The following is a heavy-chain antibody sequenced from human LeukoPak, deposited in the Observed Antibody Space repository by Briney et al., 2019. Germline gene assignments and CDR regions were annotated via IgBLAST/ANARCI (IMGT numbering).Heavy chain of an antibody. V-gene: IGHV3-15*01. CDR2: IKSKPDGGTT. CDR3: VTDPGSLVY. CDR1: GFTFSNAW. D-gene: IGHD3-10*01. Sequence: PGGSLRLSCAASGFTFSNAWMSWVRQAPGKGLEWVGRIKSKPDGGTTDYAAPVKGRFTISRDDSKNTLYLQMNSLKSADTAVYYCVTDPGSLVYWGQGTLVTVSS. J-gene: IGHJ4*02.